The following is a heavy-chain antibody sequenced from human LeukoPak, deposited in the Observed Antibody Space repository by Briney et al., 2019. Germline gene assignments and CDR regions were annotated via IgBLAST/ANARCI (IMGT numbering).Heavy chain of an antibody. CDR3: ARETTGVVTAIGKGRGGFDY. CDR1: GFTFSSYS. Sequence: GGSLRLSCAASGFTFSSYSMNWVRQAPGKGLEWVSSISSSSSYIYYADSVKGRFTISRDNAKNSLYLQLNSLRAEDTAVYYCARETTGVVTAIGKGRGGFDYWGQGTLVTVSS. V-gene: IGHV3-21*01. J-gene: IGHJ4*02. D-gene: IGHD2-21*02. CDR2: ISSSSSYI.